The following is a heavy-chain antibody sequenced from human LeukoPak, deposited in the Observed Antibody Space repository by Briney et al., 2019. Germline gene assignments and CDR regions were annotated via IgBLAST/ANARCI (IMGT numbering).Heavy chain of an antibody. CDR1: GFTVSSNY. J-gene: IGHJ4*02. V-gene: IGHV3-53*01. CDR2: IYSGGST. CDR3: ARLDHDYGGTYDY. D-gene: IGHD4-23*01. Sequence: PGGSLRLSCGASGFTVSSNYMSWVRQAPGKGLAGVSVIYSGGSTYYADSVKGRFTISRDNSKNTLYLQMNSLRAEDSAVYYCARLDHDYGGTYDYWGQGTLVTVSS.